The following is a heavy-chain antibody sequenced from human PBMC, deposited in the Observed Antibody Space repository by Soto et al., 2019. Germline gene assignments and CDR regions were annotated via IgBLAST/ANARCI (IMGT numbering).Heavy chain of an antibody. CDR3: ARDWGIRVPSGDLDK. Sequence: ASVKVACKASGYTFTTHFMHWVRQASGQRLEWMGWVNGGDGNTKYSQKFQDRVTITRDTSATRAYMELSRLRSEDKGVYYCARDWGIRVPSGDLDKWGQGTLFTVSS. CDR1: GYTFTTHF. CDR2: VNGGDGNT. V-gene: IGHV1-3*01. D-gene: IGHD1-20*01. J-gene: IGHJ4*02.